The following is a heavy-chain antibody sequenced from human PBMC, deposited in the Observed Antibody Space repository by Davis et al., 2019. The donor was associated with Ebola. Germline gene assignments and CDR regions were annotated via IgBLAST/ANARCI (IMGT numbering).Heavy chain of an antibody. CDR3: TRHGSY. J-gene: IGHJ4*02. Sequence: GRFTISRDNFKNTAYLQMNSLKTEDTAVYYCTRHGSYWGQGTLVTVSS. V-gene: IGHV3-73*01. D-gene: IGHD1-26*01.